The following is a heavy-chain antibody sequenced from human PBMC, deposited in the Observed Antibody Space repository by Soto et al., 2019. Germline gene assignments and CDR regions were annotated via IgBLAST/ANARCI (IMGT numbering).Heavy chain of an antibody. CDR1: GASIDDRGHH. Sequence: QLRESGPGQVSPSETLSLTCSVSGASIDDRGHHWSWLRRSPGRGLEWSGSVYHDGTNYYNPSLKGRVSVSVDTSQNQFSLRLASVTAADTAVYYCARDKGISVVGFFRKDPYFGLDVWGPGTTVTVSS. CDR3: ARDKGISVVGFFRKDPYFGLDV. J-gene: IGHJ6*02. CDR2: VYHDGTN. V-gene: IGHV4-39*02. D-gene: IGHD6-19*01.